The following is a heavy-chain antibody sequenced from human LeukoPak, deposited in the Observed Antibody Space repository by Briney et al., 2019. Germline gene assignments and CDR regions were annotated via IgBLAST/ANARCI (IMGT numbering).Heavy chain of an antibody. J-gene: IGHJ5*02. CDR3: ARVGGGYSYGQHNWFDP. CDR1: GGTFSNYA. D-gene: IGHD5-18*01. V-gene: IGHV1-69*04. CDR2: IIPILGIA. Sequence: GASVKVSCKASGGTFSNYAISWVRQAPGQGLEWMGRIIPILGIANYAQKFQGRVTITADKSTSTAYMELSSLRSEDTAVYYCARVGGGYSYGQHNWFDPWGQGTLVTVSS.